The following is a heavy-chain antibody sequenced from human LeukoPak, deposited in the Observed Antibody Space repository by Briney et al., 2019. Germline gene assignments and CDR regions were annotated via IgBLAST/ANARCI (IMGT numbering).Heavy chain of an antibody. Sequence: GGSLRLSCAASGFTFRSHGMQWVRQAPGKGLEWVAVIWYDGRKKYYADSVKGRFTISRDNSKNTLDLQMSSLRAEDTAEYYCARSNTVISNYYYGMDVWGQGTTVTVSS. D-gene: IGHD2/OR15-2a*01. J-gene: IGHJ6*02. CDR1: GFTFRSHG. CDR2: IWYDGRKK. V-gene: IGHV3-33*03. CDR3: ARSNTVISNYYYGMDV.